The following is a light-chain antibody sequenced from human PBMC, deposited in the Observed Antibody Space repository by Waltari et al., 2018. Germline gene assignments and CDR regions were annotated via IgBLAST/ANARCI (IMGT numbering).Light chain of an antibody. CDR2: GAS. CDR1: LYISSSK. CDR3: HQYGTSPGT. J-gene: IGKJ1*01. Sequence: ENVLTQSPGTLSLSPGERVTLPCRASLYISSSKIGWYQQKPGQAPRLLMYGASSRATGIPDRFSGSGSGTDFTLTISRLEPEDFAVYYCHQYGTSPGTFGQGTKVEIK. V-gene: IGKV3-20*01.